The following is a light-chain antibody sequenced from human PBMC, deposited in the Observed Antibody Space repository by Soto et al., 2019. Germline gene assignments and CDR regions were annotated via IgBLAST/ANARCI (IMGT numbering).Light chain of an antibody. CDR2: GAS. J-gene: IGKJ1*01. V-gene: IGKV3-15*01. Sequence: EVEMTQSPATLSVSVGERVTLSCRASQRISSNLAWYQQKRGQAPRLLIYGASTWVPSIPSRFSGSGSETEFTTTISSLQPEDFAASYCYQYNNRSPSTFGQGTKLEIK. CDR1: QRISSN. CDR3: YQYNNRSPST.